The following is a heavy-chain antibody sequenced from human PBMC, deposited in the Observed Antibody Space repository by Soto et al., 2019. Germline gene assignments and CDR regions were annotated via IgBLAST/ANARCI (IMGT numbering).Heavy chain of an antibody. CDR2: IWYDGSNK. D-gene: IGHD5-18*01. J-gene: IGHJ6*02. V-gene: IGHV3-33*06. CDR1: GFTFSSYG. CDR3: AKDPTDTAMVPYYYYYGMDV. Sequence: GGSLRLSCAASGFTFSSYGMHWVRQAPGKGLEWVAVIWYDGSNKYYADSVKGRFTISRDNSKNTLYLQMNSLRAEDTAVYYYAKDPTDTAMVPYYYYYGMDVWGQGTTVTVSS.